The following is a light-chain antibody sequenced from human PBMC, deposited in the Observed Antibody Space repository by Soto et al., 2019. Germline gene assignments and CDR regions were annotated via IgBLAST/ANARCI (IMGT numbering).Light chain of an antibody. Sequence: EIVMTQSPGALSLSPGERATLSCRPSQSVGTNLAWYQQKPGQAPRPLIYGASARATDVPARFSGSGSGTEFTLTISSLQSEDFAVYYCQQYSDWSPITFGGGTKVEIK. CDR1: QSVGTN. CDR2: GAS. CDR3: QQYSDWSPIT. J-gene: IGKJ4*01. V-gene: IGKV3-15*01.